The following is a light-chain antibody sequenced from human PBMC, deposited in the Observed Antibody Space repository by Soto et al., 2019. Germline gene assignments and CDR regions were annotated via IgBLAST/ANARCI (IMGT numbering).Light chain of an antibody. V-gene: IGKV1-39*01. CDR1: QSISTY. CDR2: AAS. CDR3: QQSYTSPYT. J-gene: IGKJ2*01. Sequence: DIQMTQSPSSLPASVGDRVTLTCRASQSISTYLNWYQQKPGKAPKLLIYAASSLQSGVPSRLRGSGSGTDFTLTISSLQPEDFATYHCQQSYTSPYTFGQGTKLEIK.